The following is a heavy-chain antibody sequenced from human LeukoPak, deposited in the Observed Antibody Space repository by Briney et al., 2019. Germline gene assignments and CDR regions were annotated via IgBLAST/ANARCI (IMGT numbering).Heavy chain of an antibody. D-gene: IGHD2-21*01. V-gene: IGHV4-34*01. CDR3: ARDSRPGDEPGYYYYGMDV. J-gene: IGHJ6*02. Sequence: KPSETLSLTCAVYGGSFSGYYWSWIRQPPGRGLEWIGEINHSGSTNYNPSLKSRVTISVDTSKNQFSLKLSSVTAADTAVYYCARDSRPGDEPGYYYYGMDVWGQGTTVTVSS. CDR2: INHSGST. CDR1: GGSFSGYY.